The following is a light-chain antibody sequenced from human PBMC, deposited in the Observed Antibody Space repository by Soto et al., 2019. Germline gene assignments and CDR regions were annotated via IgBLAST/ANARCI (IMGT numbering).Light chain of an antibody. CDR2: VAS. V-gene: IGKV3-20*01. CDR1: QSVSSY. Sequence: EILLTQSPGTLSLSPGERATLSCMASQSVSSYLLWYQQTPGQAARVLIYVASTRATGFPARFSGSGSGTDFTLSISRVEPEDFAVYYCQQYGTSPWTFGQGTKVDIK. CDR3: QQYGTSPWT. J-gene: IGKJ1*01.